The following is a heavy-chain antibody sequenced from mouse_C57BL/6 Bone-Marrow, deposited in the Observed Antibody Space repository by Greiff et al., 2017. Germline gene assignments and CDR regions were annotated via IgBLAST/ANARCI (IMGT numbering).Heavy chain of an antibody. D-gene: IGHD2-4*01. CDR2: INPNNGGT. J-gene: IGHJ4*01. Sequence: EVQLQQSGPELVKPGASVKISCKASGYTFTDYYMNWVKQSHGKSLEWIGDINPNNGGTSYNQKFKGKATLTVDKSSSTAYMELRSLTSEDSAVYYWARPDGSYYDYDGYDAMDYWGQGTSVTVSS. CDR1: GYTFTDYY. V-gene: IGHV1-26*01. CDR3: ARPDGSYYDYDGYDAMDY.